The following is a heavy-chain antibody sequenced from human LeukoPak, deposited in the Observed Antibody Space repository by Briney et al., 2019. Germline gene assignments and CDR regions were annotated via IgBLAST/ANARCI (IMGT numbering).Heavy chain of an antibody. J-gene: IGHJ4*02. V-gene: IGHV1-69*04. CDR2: IIPILGIA. D-gene: IGHD6-13*01. Sequence: SVKVSCKASGGTFSSYAISWVRPAPGQGLEWMGRIIPILGIANYAQKFQGRVTITADKSTSTAYMELSSLRSEDTAVYYCARGQGDSSSWYTLYYFDYWGQGTLVTVSS. CDR3: ARGQGDSSSWYTLYYFDY. CDR1: GGTFSSYA.